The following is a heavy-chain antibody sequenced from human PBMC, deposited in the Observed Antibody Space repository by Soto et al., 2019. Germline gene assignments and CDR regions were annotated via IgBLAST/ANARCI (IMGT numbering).Heavy chain of an antibody. CDR1: GDPVSSGSYY. CDR3: AAKLGTTHYFDF. V-gene: IGHV4-31*03. Sequence: QVQLQESGPGLVQPSQTLSLTYSVSGDPVSSGSYYWTWVRQHPGKGLEWIGYIYHTGSTYYNPSLQSRLIMSIDTSKNQFSLHLYSVTAADTAVYFCAAKLGTTHYFDFWGQGSLVAVSS. J-gene: IGHJ4*02. D-gene: IGHD7-27*01. CDR2: IYHTGST.